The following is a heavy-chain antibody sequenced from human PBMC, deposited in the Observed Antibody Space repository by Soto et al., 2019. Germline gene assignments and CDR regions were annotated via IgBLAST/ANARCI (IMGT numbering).Heavy chain of an antibody. CDR3: ARDNNDFWSLYPLAFDY. V-gene: IGHV4-4*07. D-gene: IGHD3-3*01. Sequence: PSETLSLTCTASGGSLTKYYWSWIRQPDGKGLEWIGRISTSGNVVSKASLRSRLTMSVDTSKNQLSLRLTSVTAADTAVYYCARDNNDFWSLYPLAFDYWGQGALVTVSS. J-gene: IGHJ4*02. CDR1: GGSLTKYY. CDR2: ISTSGNV.